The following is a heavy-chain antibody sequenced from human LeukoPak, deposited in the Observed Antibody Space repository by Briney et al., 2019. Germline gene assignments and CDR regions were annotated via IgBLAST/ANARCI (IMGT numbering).Heavy chain of an antibody. CDR2: ISAYNGNT. J-gene: IGHJ4*02. Sequence: VASVKVSCKASGYTFTSYGISWVRQAPGQGLEWMGWISAYNGNTKYAQKFQGRVTMTTDTSTSTAYMELRSLRSDDTAVYYCASVVGATILDYWGQGALVTVSS. D-gene: IGHD1-26*01. CDR1: GYTFTSYG. V-gene: IGHV1-18*01. CDR3: ASVVGATILDY.